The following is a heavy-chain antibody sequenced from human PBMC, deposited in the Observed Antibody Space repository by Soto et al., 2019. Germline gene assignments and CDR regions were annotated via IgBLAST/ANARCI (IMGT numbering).Heavy chain of an antibody. D-gene: IGHD6-13*01. Sequence: QVQLVESGGGVVQPGRSLRLSCVGSGFTFSSYGIHWVRQAPGKGLECVALIWGDGSNADYADSVEGRFTISRDNSKKTVYLEMNSLRVEDSAVYYCAVLHSSSNSYFDRWGQGTLVTVSS. V-gene: IGHV3-33*01. CDR1: GFTFSSYG. CDR2: IWGDGSNA. J-gene: IGHJ4*02. CDR3: AVLHSSSNSYFDR.